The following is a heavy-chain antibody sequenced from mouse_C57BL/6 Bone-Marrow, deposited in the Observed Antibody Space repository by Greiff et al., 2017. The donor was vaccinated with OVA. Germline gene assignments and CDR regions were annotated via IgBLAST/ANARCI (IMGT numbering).Heavy chain of an antibody. D-gene: IGHD4-1*01. CDR1: GFTFSDFY. CDR2: SRNKANDYTT. J-gene: IGHJ1*03. Sequence: EVKLMESGGGLVQSGRSLRLSCATSGFTFSDFYMEWVRQAPGKGLEWIAASRNKANDYTTEYSASVKGRFIVSRDTSQSILYLQMNALRAEDTAIYYCAREGNWDWYFDVWGTGTTVTVSS. V-gene: IGHV7-1*01. CDR3: AREGNWDWYFDV.